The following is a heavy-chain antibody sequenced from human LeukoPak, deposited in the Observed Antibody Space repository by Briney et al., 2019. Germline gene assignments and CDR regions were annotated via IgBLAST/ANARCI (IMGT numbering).Heavy chain of an antibody. CDR1: GFTFSSYE. CDR2: ISSSGSTI. CDR3: ARELLWFGELLPGNY. J-gene: IGHJ4*02. V-gene: IGHV3-48*03. Sequence: GGSLRLSCAASGFTFSSYEMNWVRQAPGNGLEWVSYISSSGSTIYYADSVKGRFTISRDNAKNSLYLQMNSLRAEDTAVYYCARELLWFGELLPGNYWGQGTLVTVSS. D-gene: IGHD3-10*01.